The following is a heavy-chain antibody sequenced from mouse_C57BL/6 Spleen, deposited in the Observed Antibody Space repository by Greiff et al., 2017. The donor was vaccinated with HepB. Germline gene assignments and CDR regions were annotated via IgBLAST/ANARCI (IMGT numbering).Heavy chain of an antibody. V-gene: IGHV5-9-1*02. CDR1: GFTFSSYA. D-gene: IGHD2-4*01. CDR3: TTYYDYDEGFAY. CDR2: ISSGGDYI. Sequence: EVQGVESGEGLVKPGGSLKLSCAASGFTFSSYAMSWVRQTPEKRLEWVAYISSGGDYINYADTVKGRFTISRDNARNTLYLQMSSLKSEDTAMYYCTTYYDYDEGFAYWGQGTLVTVSA. J-gene: IGHJ3*01.